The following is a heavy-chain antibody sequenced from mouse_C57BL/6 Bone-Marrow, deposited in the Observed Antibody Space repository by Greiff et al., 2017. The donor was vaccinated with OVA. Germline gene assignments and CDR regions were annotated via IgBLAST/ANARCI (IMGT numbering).Heavy chain of an antibody. Sequence: EVKLQESGGGLVQPGGSLKLSCAASGFTFSDYYMYWVRQTPEKRLEWVAYISNGGGSTYYPDTVKGRFTISRDNAKNTLYLQMSRLKSEDTAMYYCARRDDDWFAYWGQGTLVTVSA. CDR3: ARRDDDWFAY. J-gene: IGHJ3*01. D-gene: IGHD2-14*01. CDR2: ISNGGGST. V-gene: IGHV5-12*01. CDR1: GFTFSDYY.